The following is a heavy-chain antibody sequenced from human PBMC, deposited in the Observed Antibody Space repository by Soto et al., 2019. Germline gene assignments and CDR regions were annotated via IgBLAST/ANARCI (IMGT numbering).Heavy chain of an antibody. CDR2: INPSGGST. J-gene: IGHJ4*02. CDR3: EREMSGGAWLSFDY. V-gene: IGHV1-46*01. Sequence: SVKVSCMPSAYTHSISHLHWAQQATGQGLEWMGIINPSGGSTSYAQKFQGRVTMTRDTSTSTVYMEMRSLRSEDTAVYYCEREMSGGAWLSFDYWGQGTLVTVSS. D-gene: IGHD3-9*01. CDR1: AYTHSISH.